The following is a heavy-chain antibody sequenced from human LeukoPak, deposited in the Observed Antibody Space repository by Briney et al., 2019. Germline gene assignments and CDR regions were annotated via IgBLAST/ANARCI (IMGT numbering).Heavy chain of an antibody. CDR2: INPSGGST. CDR1: GYTFTSYY. V-gene: IGHV1-46*01. Sequence: GASVKVFCKASGYTFTSYYMHWVRQAPGQGLEWMGIINPSGGSTSYAQKFQGRVTMTRDTSTSTVYMELSSLRSEDTAVYYCARGLIRGCSGGSCYSFGPIDYYYGMDVWGQGTTVTVSS. D-gene: IGHD2-15*01. CDR3: ARGLIRGCSGGSCYSFGPIDYYYGMDV. J-gene: IGHJ6*02.